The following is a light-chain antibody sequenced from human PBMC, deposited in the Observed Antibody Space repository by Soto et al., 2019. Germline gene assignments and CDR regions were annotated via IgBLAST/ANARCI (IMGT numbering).Light chain of an antibody. V-gene: IGKV3-20*01. CDR1: QSVSNNY. Sequence: ELVLTQSPGSLSLSPGERATLSCRASQSVSNNYLAWYQQKPGQAPRLLIYGASNRATGIPDRFSGSGSGTDFTLTISSLQPEDTATYYCQQYDNLPLTFGPGTKVDIK. J-gene: IGKJ3*01. CDR3: QQYDNLPLT. CDR2: GAS.